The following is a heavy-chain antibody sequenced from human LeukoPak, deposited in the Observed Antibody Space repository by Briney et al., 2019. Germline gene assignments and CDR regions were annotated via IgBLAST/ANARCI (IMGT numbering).Heavy chain of an antibody. CDR3: ARHRSAVVTIDY. CDR2: VYYSGST. J-gene: IGHJ4*02. D-gene: IGHD4-23*01. CDR1: GGSISSSNW. V-gene: IGHV4-39*01. Sequence: SETLSLTCAVSGGSISSSNWWSWVRQPPGKGLDWIGSVYYSGSTYCNPSLKSRVTISVDMSKNQLSLKLSSVTAADTAVYYCARHRSAVVTIDYWGQGTLVTVSS.